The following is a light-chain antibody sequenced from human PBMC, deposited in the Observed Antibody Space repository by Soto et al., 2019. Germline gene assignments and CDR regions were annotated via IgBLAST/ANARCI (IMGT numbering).Light chain of an antibody. Sequence: ETLSKHSQATLYVSPGERATRSCRASQSVFSFLAWYQQKPGQAPRLLIYDASNRATGIPARFSGSGSGTDFTLTISSLEPEDFAVYYCQQRSNWPITFGQRARLEI. J-gene: IGKJ5*01. V-gene: IGKV3-11*01. CDR2: DAS. CDR1: QSVFSF. CDR3: QQRSNWPIT.